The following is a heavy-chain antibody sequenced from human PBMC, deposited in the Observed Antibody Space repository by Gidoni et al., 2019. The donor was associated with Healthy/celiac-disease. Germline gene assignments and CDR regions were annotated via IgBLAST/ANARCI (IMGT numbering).Heavy chain of an antibody. CDR3: AKEGPGRYDSSGYYAPPGPAEWDY. D-gene: IGHD3-22*01. Sequence: EVQLLESGGGLVQPGGSLRLSCAASGFTFSSYAMSWVRQAPGKGLAWVSAISGSGGSTYYADSVKGRFTISRDNSKNTLYLQMNSLRAEDTAVYYCAKEGPGRYDSSGYYAPPGPAEWDYWGQGTLVTVSS. V-gene: IGHV3-23*01. CDR2: ISGSGGST. J-gene: IGHJ4*02. CDR1: GFTFSSYA.